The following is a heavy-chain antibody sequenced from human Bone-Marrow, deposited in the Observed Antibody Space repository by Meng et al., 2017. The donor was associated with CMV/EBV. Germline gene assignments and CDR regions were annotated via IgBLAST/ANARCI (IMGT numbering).Heavy chain of an antibody. Sequence: ASVKVSCKASGYTFTGYYMHWVRQAPGQGLEWMGWINPNSGGTNYAQKFQGRVTMTRDTSISTAYMELSRLRSDDTAVYYCATSSAAVNWFDPWGQGTRVTGCS. CDR3: ATSSAAVNWFDP. J-gene: IGHJ5*02. D-gene: IGHD6-6*01. CDR1: GYTFTGYY. CDR2: INPNSGGT. V-gene: IGHV1-2*02.